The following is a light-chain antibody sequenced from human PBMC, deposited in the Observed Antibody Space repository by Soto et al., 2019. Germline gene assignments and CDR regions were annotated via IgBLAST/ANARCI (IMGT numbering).Light chain of an antibody. Sequence: SVLTQPASVSGSPGQSITISCTGTSSDVGSYNLVSWYQQHPGKAPKLMIYEGSKRPSGVSNRFSGSKSGNTASLTISGLQAEDEADYYCCSYAGSSTLYVFGPGTKVTVL. CDR2: EGS. CDR3: CSYAGSSTLYV. V-gene: IGLV2-23*01. J-gene: IGLJ1*01. CDR1: SSDVGSYNL.